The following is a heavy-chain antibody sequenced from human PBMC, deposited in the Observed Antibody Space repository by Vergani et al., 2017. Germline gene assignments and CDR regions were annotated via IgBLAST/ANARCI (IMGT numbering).Heavy chain of an antibody. V-gene: IGHV3-23*04. Sequence: EVQLVESGGGLVQPGRSLRLSCAASGFTFDDYAMHWVRQAPGKGLEWVSAISGSGGSTYYADSVKGRFTISRDNSKNTLYLQMNSLRAEDTAVYYCAKDAVVPAAKFDYWGQGTLVTVSS. D-gene: IGHD2-2*01. CDR1: GFTFDDYA. CDR2: ISGSGGST. CDR3: AKDAVVPAAKFDY. J-gene: IGHJ4*02.